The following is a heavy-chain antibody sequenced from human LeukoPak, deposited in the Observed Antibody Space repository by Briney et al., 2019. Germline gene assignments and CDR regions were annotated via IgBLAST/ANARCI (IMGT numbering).Heavy chain of an antibody. Sequence: GASVKVSCKASGYTFTGYYMHWVRQAPGQGLEWMGWINPNSGGTNYAQKFQGRVTMTRDKSISTAYLQWSSLKASDTAMYYCARGKQWLVYNWFDPWGQGTLVTVSS. CDR2: INPNSGGT. CDR3: ARGKQWLVYNWFDP. V-gene: IGHV1-2*02. J-gene: IGHJ5*02. D-gene: IGHD6-19*01. CDR1: GYTFTGYY.